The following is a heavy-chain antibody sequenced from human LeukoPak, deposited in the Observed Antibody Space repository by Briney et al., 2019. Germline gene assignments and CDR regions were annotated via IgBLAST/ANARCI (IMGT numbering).Heavy chain of an antibody. J-gene: IGHJ4*02. CDR2: ISAYNGNT. CDR1: GYTFTSYG. Sequence: ASVKVSCKASGYTFTSYGISWVRQAPGQGLEWMGWISAYNGNTNYAQKLQGRVTMTTDTSTSTAYMELRGLRSDDTAVYYCARGISGWYLVPPDYWGQGTLVTVSS. D-gene: IGHD6-19*01. V-gene: IGHV1-18*04. CDR3: ARGISGWYLVPPDY.